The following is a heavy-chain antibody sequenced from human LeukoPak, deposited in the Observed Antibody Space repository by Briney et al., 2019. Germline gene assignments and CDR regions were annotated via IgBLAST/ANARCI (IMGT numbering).Heavy chain of an antibody. Sequence: SVKVSXKASGGTFRSYAINWVRQAPGQGLEWIGGIIPICGSANYAQKFQGRVTITADESTSTAYMELSSLRSEDTAVYYCARDFYSGSYRYFDYWGQGTLVTVSS. CDR1: GGTFRSYA. V-gene: IGHV1-69*01. CDR2: IIPICGSA. D-gene: IGHD1-26*01. CDR3: ARDFYSGSYRYFDY. J-gene: IGHJ4*02.